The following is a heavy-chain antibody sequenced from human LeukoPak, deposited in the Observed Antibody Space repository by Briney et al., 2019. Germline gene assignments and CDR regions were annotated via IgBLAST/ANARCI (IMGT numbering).Heavy chain of an antibody. Sequence: GGSLRLSCAASGFTFTSYSMNWVRQAPGKGLEWVSYITSSGTIYYADSVKGLFTISRDNAKNTLYLQMNSLRAEDTAVYYCARGRGTFDYWGQGTLVTVSS. D-gene: IGHD3-16*01. V-gene: IGHV3-48*04. CDR1: GFTFTSYS. CDR2: ITSSGTI. CDR3: ARGRGTFDY. J-gene: IGHJ4*02.